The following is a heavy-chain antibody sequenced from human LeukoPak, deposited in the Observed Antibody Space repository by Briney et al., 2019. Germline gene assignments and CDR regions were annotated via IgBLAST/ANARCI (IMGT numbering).Heavy chain of an antibody. CDR3: AKDIGSYYDY. D-gene: IGHD3-10*01. CDR2: IQYDGSKK. J-gene: IGHJ4*02. CDR1: GFTFSSNG. Sequence: GGSLRLSCVASGFTFSSNGMHWVRQAPGKGLEWVTFIQYDGSKKYYADSVKGRLTISRDNSKNTLYLEMNSLRAEDTAVYYCAKDIGSYYDYWGQGILVTVSS. V-gene: IGHV3-30*02.